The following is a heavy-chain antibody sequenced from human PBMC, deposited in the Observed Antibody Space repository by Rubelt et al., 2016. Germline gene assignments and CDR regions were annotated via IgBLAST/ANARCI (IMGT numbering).Heavy chain of an antibody. V-gene: IGHV1-2*02. D-gene: IGHD1-26*01. J-gene: IGHJ2*01. CDR1: GYTFTGYY. CDR2: INPNTGAT. CDR3: ARITSWDYWYFDL. Sequence: QVRLVQSGAEVKKPGASVKVSFKASGYTFTGYYMHWVRQAPGHGLEWLGWINPNTGATDCAQRFQGRVTMTRDTSINTAYMELDRLTSYDTAVYYCARITSWDYWYFDLWGRGTLVTVSS.